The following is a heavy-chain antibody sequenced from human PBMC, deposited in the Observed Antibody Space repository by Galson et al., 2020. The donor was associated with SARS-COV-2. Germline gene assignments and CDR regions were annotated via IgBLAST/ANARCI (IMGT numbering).Heavy chain of an antibody. CDR2: IDWDDDK. V-gene: IGHV2-70*11. D-gene: IGHD3-10*01. CDR1: GFSLSTSGMC. J-gene: IGHJ4*02. Sequence: PTLVTPTQTLTLTCTFSGFSLSTSGMCVSWIRQPPGKALEWLARIDWDDDKYYSTSLKTRHTISKHTSKNQVVLTMTNMDPVDTATYYCAQMTVVRGGELDYCVQGTLVTVSS. CDR3: AQMTVVRGGELDY.